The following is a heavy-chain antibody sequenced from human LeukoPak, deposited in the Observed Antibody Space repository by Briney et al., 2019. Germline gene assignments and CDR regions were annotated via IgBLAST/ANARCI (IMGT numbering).Heavy chain of an antibody. V-gene: IGHV3-21*01. Sequence: GGSLRLSCAASGFTFSSYSMNWVRQAPGKGLEWVSSISSSSSYIYYADSVKGRFTISRDNAKNSLYLQMNSLRAEDTAVYYCASSSYGSGSSYWGQGTLVTVSS. CDR3: ASSSYGSGSSY. J-gene: IGHJ4*02. D-gene: IGHD3-10*01. CDR1: GFTFSSYS. CDR2: ISSSSSYI.